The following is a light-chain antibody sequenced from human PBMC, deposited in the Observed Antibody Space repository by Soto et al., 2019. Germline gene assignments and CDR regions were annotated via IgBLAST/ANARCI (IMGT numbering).Light chain of an antibody. CDR2: GAS. J-gene: IGKJ1*01. V-gene: IGKV3-15*01. Sequence: IVMTQSPATLSVSPRERATISRSFSQSVCSNLAWYQQRPGQAPRLLIYGASTRATGIPARFSGSGSGTEFTLTISSLQSEDFAVYYCQQYNNWPRTFGEGTKV. CDR1: QSVCSN. CDR3: QQYNNWPRT.